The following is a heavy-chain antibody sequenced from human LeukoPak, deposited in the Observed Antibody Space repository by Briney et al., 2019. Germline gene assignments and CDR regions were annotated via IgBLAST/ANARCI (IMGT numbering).Heavy chain of an antibody. V-gene: IGHV3-23*01. D-gene: IGHD2-21*02. CDR1: GFTFSSYA. CDR3: AKYFACGGDCSLPYYFDY. CDR2: ISGSGGST. J-gene: IGHJ4*02. Sequence: RAGGSLRLSCAASGFTFSSYAMSWGRQAPGKGLEWVSSISGSGGSTYYADSVKGRFTISRDNSKNTLYLQMNSLRAEDTAIYYCAKYFACGGDCSLPYYFDYWGQGTLVTVSS.